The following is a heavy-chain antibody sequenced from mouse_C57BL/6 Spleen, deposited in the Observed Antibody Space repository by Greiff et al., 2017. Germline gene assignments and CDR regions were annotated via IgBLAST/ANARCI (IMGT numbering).Heavy chain of an antibody. CDR3: AIHYGIRGGIAY. CDR1: GFSLTSYG. CDR2: IWSGGST. J-gene: IGHJ3*01. V-gene: IGHV2-2*01. Sequence: VQLVESGPGLVQPSQSLSITCTVSGFSLTSYGVHWVRQSPGKGLEWLGVIWSGGSTDYNAAFISSLSISKDNSKSQVFFKMNSLQADDTAIYYCAIHYGIRGGIAYWGQGTLVTVSA. D-gene: IGHD1-1*01.